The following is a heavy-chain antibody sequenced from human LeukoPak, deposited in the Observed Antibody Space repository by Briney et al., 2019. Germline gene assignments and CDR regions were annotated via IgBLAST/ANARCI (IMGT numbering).Heavy chain of an antibody. CDR2: ISDSGGRT. V-gene: IGHV3-23*01. CDR3: AKRGVVIRVILVAFHKEAYYFDS. D-gene: IGHD3-22*01. J-gene: IGHJ4*02. Sequence: PGGSLRLSCAVSGITLSNYGMSWVRQAPGKGLEWVAGISDSGGRTNYADSVKGRSTISRDNPKNTPYLQMNSLGAEDTAVYFCAKRGVVIRVILVAFHKEAYYFDSWGQGALVTVSS. CDR1: GITLSNYG.